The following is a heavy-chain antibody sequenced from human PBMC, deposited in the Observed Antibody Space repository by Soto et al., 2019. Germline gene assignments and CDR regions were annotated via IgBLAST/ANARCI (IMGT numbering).Heavy chain of an antibody. Sequence: SETLSLTCSVSGASISSRDYYWGWIRQTPGKGLEWIGNIDYNGVTYYNPSLKSRVTVSKDTSKNQFSLKVASVTTADTAIYYCGRVMIGTSRHTDSDYWGQGTQVTVSS. CDR2: IDYNGVT. J-gene: IGHJ4*02. CDR3: GRVMIGTSRHTDSDY. V-gene: IGHV4-39*01. D-gene: IGHD2-2*01. CDR1: GASISSRDYY.